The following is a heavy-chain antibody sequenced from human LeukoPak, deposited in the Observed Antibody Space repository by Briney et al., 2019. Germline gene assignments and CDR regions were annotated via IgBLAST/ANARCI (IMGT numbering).Heavy chain of an antibody. J-gene: IGHJ4*02. Sequence: SETLSLTCTVSGGSISGYYWGWIRQSPGKGLEWIGSIYHTGSTYYNPSLKSRVTISLDASNKQFSLRLSSVTAADTAVYYCARGSHPVTGTLGGYFDPWGQGTLVTVSS. CDR1: GGSISGYY. D-gene: IGHD6-19*01. V-gene: IGHV4-38-2*02. CDR3: ARGSHPVTGTLGGYFDP. CDR2: IYHTGST.